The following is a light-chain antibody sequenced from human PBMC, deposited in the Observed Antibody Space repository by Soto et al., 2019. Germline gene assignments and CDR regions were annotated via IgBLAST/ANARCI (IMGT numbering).Light chain of an antibody. V-gene: IGKV3-20*01. J-gene: IGKJ1*01. CDR3: QQYGSSSWT. CDR1: QSVSSSY. CDR2: ASS. Sequence: IVLTQSPGTLSSSPGERATLSCRASQSVSSSYLAWYRQKPGQAPRLLIYASSSSATGIPDRFSGSGSGTDFTLTISRLEPEDFAVYYCQQYGSSSWTFGQGTKVDFK.